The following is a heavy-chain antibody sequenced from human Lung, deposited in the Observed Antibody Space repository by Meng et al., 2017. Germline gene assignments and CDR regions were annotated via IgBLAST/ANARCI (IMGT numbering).Heavy chain of an antibody. J-gene: IGHJ4*02. V-gene: IGHV6-1*01. Sequence: QVHLQQSGPGLVRPSQTLSLTCAISGDSVSSNSAACNWIRQSPSRGLEWLGRTYYRSKWYNGYAVSVRSRITINPDTSKNQFSLQLNSVTPEDTAVYYCARSQQWLDSWGQGTLVTVSS. CDR3: ARSQQWLDS. D-gene: IGHD6-19*01. CDR1: GDSVSSNSAA. CDR2: TYYRSKWYN.